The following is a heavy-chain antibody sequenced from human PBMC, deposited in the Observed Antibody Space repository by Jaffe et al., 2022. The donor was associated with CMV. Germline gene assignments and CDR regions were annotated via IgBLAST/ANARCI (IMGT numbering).Heavy chain of an antibody. CDR2: ISQRGNEK. Sequence: EVQLVESGGGLVQPGESLRLSCVASGFTFSNYWMTWVRQSPGKGLEWVATISQRGNEKYYVDSVKGRFTISRDNARNSLYLQMNSLRAEDTAIYYCAKTENYGRYLPQPLFESWGQGSLISVSS. D-gene: IGHD4-17*01. J-gene: IGHJ4*02. V-gene: IGHV3-7*03. CDR3: AKTENYGRYLPQPLFES. CDR1: GFTFSNYW.